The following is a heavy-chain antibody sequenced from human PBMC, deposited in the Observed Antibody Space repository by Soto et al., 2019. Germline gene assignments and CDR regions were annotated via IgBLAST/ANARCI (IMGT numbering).Heavy chain of an antibody. CDR3: AIVLRMDAFDI. V-gene: IGHV1-69*02. J-gene: IGHJ3*02. CDR2: IIPILGIA. D-gene: IGHD4-17*01. CDR1: GGTFSSYT. Sequence: QVQLVQSGAEVKKPGSSVKVSCKASGGTFSSYTISWERQAPGQGLEWMGRIIPILGIANYAQKSQGRVTITADKSTSTAYMELSSLRSEDRAVYYCAIVLRMDAFDIWGQGTMVTVSS.